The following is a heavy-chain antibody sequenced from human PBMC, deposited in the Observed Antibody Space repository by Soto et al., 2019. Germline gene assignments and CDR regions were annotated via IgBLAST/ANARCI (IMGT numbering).Heavy chain of an antibody. J-gene: IGHJ4*02. CDR2: MHTGGNET. V-gene: IGHV3-33*08. Sequence: QVQLVESGGGVVQPGGSLRLSCAASGFTFSYYGFHWVRQAPGKGLEWVAVMHTGGNETYYVYSVKGRFTVSRDDSRNMVYLEMSGLRAEDTAEYFCARDADTTGHYSHFDLWGRGALVAVS. D-gene: IGHD3-9*01. CDR3: ARDADTTGHYSHFDL. CDR1: GFTFSYYG.